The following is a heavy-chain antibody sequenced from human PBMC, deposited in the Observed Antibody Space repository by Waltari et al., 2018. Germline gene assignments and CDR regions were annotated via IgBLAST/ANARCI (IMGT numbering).Heavy chain of an antibody. V-gene: IGHV3-74*03. J-gene: IGHJ4*02. Sequence: EVQLVESGGDLVQPGGSLKLSCAVSGFTFSNYYIHWVRQGPGKGLVWVSRFKVDGSRTAYADSVQGRFTISRDNARNTVYLQMSSLRPEDTAMYYCARGGDNSNWYPGYFDLWGQGTLVTVSS. CDR1: GFTFSNYY. CDR2: FKVDGSRT. CDR3: ARGGDNSNWYPGYFDL. D-gene: IGHD6-13*01.